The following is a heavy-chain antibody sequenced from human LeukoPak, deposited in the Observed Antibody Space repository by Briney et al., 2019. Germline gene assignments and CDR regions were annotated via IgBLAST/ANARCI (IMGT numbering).Heavy chain of an antibody. J-gene: IGHJ4*02. CDR2: IYSGGNT. CDR1: GFSVSSNY. Sequence: GGSLRLSCAASGFSVSSNYMNWVRQAPGKGLEWVSVIYSGGNTYYADSVKGRFTISRDNSKNTLYLQMNSLRAEDTAVYYCARGDYDILTGFYTWGQGTLVTVSS. CDR3: ARGDYDILTGFYT. V-gene: IGHV3-66*01. D-gene: IGHD3-9*01.